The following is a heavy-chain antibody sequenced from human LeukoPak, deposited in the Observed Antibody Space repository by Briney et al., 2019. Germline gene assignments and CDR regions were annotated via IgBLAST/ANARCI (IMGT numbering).Heavy chain of an antibody. Sequence: GGSLRLSCAASGFTLSSYSMHWVRQAPGKGLEFVSAISRDGGSAYYANSVKGRFTISRDISKNTLYLQMGSLRPEDMAVYYCARVDSGSACASWGQGILVTVSS. CDR1: GFTLSSYS. V-gene: IGHV3-64*01. CDR3: ARVDSGSACAS. CDR2: ISRDGGSA. D-gene: IGHD6-19*01. J-gene: IGHJ1*01.